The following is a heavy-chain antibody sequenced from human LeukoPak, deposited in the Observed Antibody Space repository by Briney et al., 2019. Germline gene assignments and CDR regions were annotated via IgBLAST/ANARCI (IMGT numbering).Heavy chain of an antibody. CDR1: GYTFTTYA. CDR2: ININNGDT. Sequence: GASVKVSCKASGYTFTTYAIHWVRQAPGQRLEWMGWININNGDTKYSQEFQGRVTITRDTSASTAYMELRSLRSDDTAVYYCVRDKWAPISPATDNLDYWGQGTLVTVSS. CDR3: VRDKWAPISPATDNLDY. D-gene: IGHD2-2*02. V-gene: IGHV1-3*04. J-gene: IGHJ4*02.